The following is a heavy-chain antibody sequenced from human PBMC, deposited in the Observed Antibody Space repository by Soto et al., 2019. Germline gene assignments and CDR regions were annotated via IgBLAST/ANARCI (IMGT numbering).Heavy chain of an antibody. CDR2: IDEYGNTI. J-gene: IGHJ4*02. CDR1: GFTFSSYW. V-gene: IGHV3-74*01. Sequence: GGSLRLSCAASGFTFSSYWMHWVRQVPGKGLLWVSRIDEYGNTIDYADSVRGRFTISRDNARNTLYLEMNSLRAEDTALYYCTRDIGGRWAYWGPGTLVPVSS. D-gene: IGHD3-16*01. CDR3: TRDIGGRWAY.